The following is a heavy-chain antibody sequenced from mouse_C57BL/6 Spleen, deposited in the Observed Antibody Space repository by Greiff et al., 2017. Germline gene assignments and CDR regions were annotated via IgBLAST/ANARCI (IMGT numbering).Heavy chain of an antibody. CDR2: IDPETGGP. CDR1: GYTFTDYE. J-gene: IGHJ3*01. V-gene: IGHV1-15*01. CDR3: TRRGNWDGFAY. Sequence: QVQLKQSGAELVRPGASVTLSCKASGYTFTDYEMHWVKQTPVHGLEWIGAIDPETGGPAYNQKFKGKAILTADKSSSTAYMELRSLTSEDSAVYYCTRRGNWDGFAYWGQGTLVTVSA. D-gene: IGHD4-1*01.